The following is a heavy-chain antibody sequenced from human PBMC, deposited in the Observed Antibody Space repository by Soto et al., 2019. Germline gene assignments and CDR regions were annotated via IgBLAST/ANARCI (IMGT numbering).Heavy chain of an antibody. CDR2: IYYSGST. CDR3: ARGGDLGRGPVPPINPRFDY. Sequence: PSETLSLTCTVSGGSISSYYWSWIRQPPGKGLEWIGYIYYSGSTNYNPSLKSRVTISVDTSKNQFSLKLSSVTAADTAVYYCARGGDLGRGPVPPINPRFDYWGQGTLVTVSS. D-gene: IGHD3-3*01. CDR1: GGSISSYY. V-gene: IGHV4-59*01. J-gene: IGHJ4*02.